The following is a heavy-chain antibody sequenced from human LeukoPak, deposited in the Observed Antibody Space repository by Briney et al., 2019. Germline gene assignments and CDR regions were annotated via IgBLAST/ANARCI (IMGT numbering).Heavy chain of an antibody. V-gene: IGHV4-59*01. CDR1: GGSISSYY. CDR3: ARAGTTFWFDP. D-gene: IGHD4-17*01. CDR2: IYYSGST. Sequence: PSETLSLTCTVSGGSISSYYWSWIRQPPGKGLEWIGYIYYSGSTNYNPSLESRVTISVDTSKNQFSLKLSSVTAADTAVYYCARAGTTFWFDPWGQGTLVTVSS. J-gene: IGHJ5*02.